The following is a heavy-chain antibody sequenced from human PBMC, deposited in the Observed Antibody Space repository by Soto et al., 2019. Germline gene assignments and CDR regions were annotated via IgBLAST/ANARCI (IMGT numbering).Heavy chain of an antibody. CDR1: GFTFSSYG. V-gene: IGHV3-30*18. CDR2: ISYDGSNK. D-gene: IGHD3-3*01. Sequence: QVQLVESGGGVVQPGRSLRLSCAASGFTFSSYGMHWVRQAPGKGLEWVAVISYDGSNKYYADSVKGRFTISRDNSKNPLYVKRNSGRAGDRGVYYWAKMALGFFWSGKGKGHYFGWGALFAYGARGPLPTVSS. CDR3: AKMALGFFWSGKGKGHYFGWGALFAY. J-gene: IGHJ4*02.